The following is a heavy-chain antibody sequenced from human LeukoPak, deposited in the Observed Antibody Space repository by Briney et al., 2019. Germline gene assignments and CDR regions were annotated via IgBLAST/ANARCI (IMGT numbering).Heavy chain of an antibody. CDR3: ARDPDYDILTGYSYYFDY. D-gene: IGHD3-9*01. CDR2: IWYDGSNK. CDR1: GFTFSDYY. Sequence: GGSLRLSCAASGFTFSDYYMSWIRQAPGKGLEWVAVIWYDGSNKYYADSVKGRFTISRDNSKSTLYLQMNSLRAEDTAVYYCARDPDYDILTGYSYYFDYWGQGTLVTVSS. V-gene: IGHV3-33*08. J-gene: IGHJ4*02.